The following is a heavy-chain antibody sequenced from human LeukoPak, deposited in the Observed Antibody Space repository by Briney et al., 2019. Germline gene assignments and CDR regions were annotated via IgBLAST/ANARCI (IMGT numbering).Heavy chain of an antibody. CDR3: ARWRIAIDY. Sequence: ASVKVSCKASGYTFTSYGISWVRQAPGQGLEWMGWISAYNGNTNYAQKFQGRVTMTRDTSISTAYMELSRLRSDDTAVYYCARWRIAIDYWGQGTLVTVSS. CDR1: GYTFTSYG. J-gene: IGHJ4*02. CDR2: ISAYNGNT. V-gene: IGHV1-18*01. D-gene: IGHD6-13*01.